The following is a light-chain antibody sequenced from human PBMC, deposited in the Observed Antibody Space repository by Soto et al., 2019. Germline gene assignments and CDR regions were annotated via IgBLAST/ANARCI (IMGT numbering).Light chain of an antibody. CDR3: QQHGSSPFT. V-gene: IGKV3-20*01. Sequence: EIVLTQSPGTLSLSPGERATLSCRASQSVSRNYLTWYQQKPGQAPRLLIYGASSRATGIPDRFSGSGSGTDFTLTISRLEPEDFAVYYCQQHGSSPFTFGPGTKVDMK. CDR1: QSVSRNY. J-gene: IGKJ3*01. CDR2: GAS.